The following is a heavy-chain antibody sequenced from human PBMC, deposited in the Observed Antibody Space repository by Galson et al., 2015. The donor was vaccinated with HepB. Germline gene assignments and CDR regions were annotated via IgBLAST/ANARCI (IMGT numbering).Heavy chain of an antibody. CDR1: GYTFSTYA. V-gene: IGHV1-3*01. J-gene: IGHJ5*02. CDR2: ISAGNGNT. CDR3: ARDCPYSNNWRNWFDP. D-gene: IGHD6-13*01. Sequence: SVKVSCKASGYTFSTYAMHWVRQAPGQRLEWMGWISAGNGNTRYSQKFQGRVTITRDTSASTAYMELSSLRSEDTAVYYCARDCPYSNNWRNWFDPWGQGTLVTVSS.